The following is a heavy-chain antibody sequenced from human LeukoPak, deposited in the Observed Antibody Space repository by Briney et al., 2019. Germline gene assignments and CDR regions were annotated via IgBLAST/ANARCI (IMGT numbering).Heavy chain of an antibody. CDR3: ARARTPPYDFWSGSPYYYYYGMDV. V-gene: IGHV3-7*01. CDR1: GFTFSSYA. CDR2: IKQDGSEK. D-gene: IGHD3-3*01. Sequence: GGSLRLSCAASGFTFSSYAMSWVRQAPGKGLEWVANIKQDGSEKYYVDSVKGRFTISRDNAKNSLYLQMNSLRAEDTAVYSCARARTPPYDFWSGSPYYYYYGMDVWGQGTTVTVSS. J-gene: IGHJ6*02.